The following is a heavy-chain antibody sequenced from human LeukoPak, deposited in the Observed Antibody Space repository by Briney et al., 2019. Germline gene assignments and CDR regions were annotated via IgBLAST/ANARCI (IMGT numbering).Heavy chain of an antibody. CDR3: AHSRGYFQH. J-gene: IGHJ1*01. Sequence: ESGPTLANPTQTLTLTCTFSGFSLSTSGVGAGWVRQPPGKALEWLALIYWNDDKRYSPSLKSRLTITKDTSKNQVVPTMTNMDPVDTATYYCAHSRGYFQHWGQGTLVTVSS. CDR1: GFSLSTSGVG. CDR2: IYWNDDK. V-gene: IGHV2-5*01.